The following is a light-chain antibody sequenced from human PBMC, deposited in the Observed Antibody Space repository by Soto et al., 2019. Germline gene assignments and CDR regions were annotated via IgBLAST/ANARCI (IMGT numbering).Light chain of an antibody. CDR3: CSYAGSSSYV. V-gene: IGLV2-23*01. CDR2: EGS. J-gene: IGLJ1*01. Sequence: QSALTQPASVSGSPGQSITISCTGTSSDVGTYNLVSWYQQHPGKAPKVMIYEGSKRHSGVSNRFSGSKSGNTASLTISGLQAEDEADYYCCSYAGSSSYVFGTGTKVTVL. CDR1: SSDVGTYNL.